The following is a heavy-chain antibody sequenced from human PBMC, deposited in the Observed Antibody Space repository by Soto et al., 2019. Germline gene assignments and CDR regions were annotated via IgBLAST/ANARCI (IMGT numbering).Heavy chain of an antibody. CDR3: ARGVRFLEWLAQGYYYGMDV. V-gene: IGHV1-69*13. CDR2: IIPIFGTA. CDR1: GGTFSIYA. J-gene: IGHJ6*02. Sequence: SVKVSCKASGGTFSIYAIIWVRQAPGQGLEWMGGIIPIFGTANYAQKFQGRVTITADESTSTAYMELSSLRSEDTAVYYCARGVRFLEWLAQGYYYGMDVWGQGTTVTVSS. D-gene: IGHD3-3*01.